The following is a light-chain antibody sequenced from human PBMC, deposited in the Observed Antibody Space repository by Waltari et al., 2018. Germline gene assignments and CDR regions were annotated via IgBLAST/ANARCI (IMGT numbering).Light chain of an antibody. CDR2: DVS. Sequence: QSALTQPRSVSGSPGQSVTISCTGTSSDVVGYNYVSWYQQHPGKAPKLMIYDVSKRPSGVPDRFSGSKSGNTASLTISGLQAEDEADYYCCSYAGSYTLVVFGGGTKLTVL. CDR1: SSDVVGYNY. V-gene: IGLV2-11*01. CDR3: CSYAGSYTLVV. J-gene: IGLJ2*01.